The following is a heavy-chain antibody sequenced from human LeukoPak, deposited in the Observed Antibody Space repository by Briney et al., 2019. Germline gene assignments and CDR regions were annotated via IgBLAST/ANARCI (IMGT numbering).Heavy chain of an antibody. Sequence: PSETLSLTCTVSGGSISSYYWSWIRRPAGKGLEWIGRIYTSGSTNYNPPLKSRVTMSVDTSKNQFSLRLSSVTAADTAVYYCARVLVDTAMVTSAFDIWGQGTMVTVSS. CDR1: GGSISSYY. V-gene: IGHV4-4*07. J-gene: IGHJ3*02. CDR2: IYTSGST. CDR3: ARVLVDTAMVTSAFDI. D-gene: IGHD5-18*01.